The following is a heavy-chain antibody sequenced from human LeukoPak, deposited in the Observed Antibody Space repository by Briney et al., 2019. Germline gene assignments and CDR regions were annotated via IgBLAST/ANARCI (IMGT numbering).Heavy chain of an antibody. Sequence: ASVKVSCKASGYSFSIYGITWARQAPGQGLECLGWISASDGTTNYAQKVQDRVTVTTDTSTNTAYMELRSLTSDDTAVYFCARAGQGYYYDTSAYYFDYWGQGTLVTVSS. CDR1: GYSFSIYG. D-gene: IGHD3-22*01. J-gene: IGHJ4*02. V-gene: IGHV1-18*01. CDR2: ISASDGTT. CDR3: ARAGQGYYYDTSAYYFDY.